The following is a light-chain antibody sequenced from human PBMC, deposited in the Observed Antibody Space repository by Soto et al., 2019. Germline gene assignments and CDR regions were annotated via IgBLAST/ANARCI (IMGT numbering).Light chain of an antibody. V-gene: IGLV2-23*03. CDR1: SSDVGSYNL. CDR3: CSYAGSSTLLYV. Sequence: SALTQPASVSGSPGQSITISCTGTSSDVGSYNLVSWYQQHPGKAPKLMIYEGSKRPSGVSNRFSGSKSGNTASLTISGLQAEDEADYYCCSYAGSSTLLYVFGTGTRSPS. J-gene: IGLJ1*01. CDR2: EGS.